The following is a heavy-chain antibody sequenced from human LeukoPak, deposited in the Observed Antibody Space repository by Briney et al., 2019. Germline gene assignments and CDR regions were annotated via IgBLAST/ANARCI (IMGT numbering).Heavy chain of an antibody. D-gene: IGHD3-3*01. Sequence: GGSLRLSCAASGFTFDDYAMHWVRQAPGKGLEWVSGISWNSGSIGYADSVKGRFTISRDNSKSTLYLQMNSLRAEDTAVYYCARDVDAPYDLYFDYWGQGTLVTVSS. V-gene: IGHV3-9*01. CDR1: GFTFDDYA. CDR2: ISWNSGSI. CDR3: ARDVDAPYDLYFDY. J-gene: IGHJ4*02.